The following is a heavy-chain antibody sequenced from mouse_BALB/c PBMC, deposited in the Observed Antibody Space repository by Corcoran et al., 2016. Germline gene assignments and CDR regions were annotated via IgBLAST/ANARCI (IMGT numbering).Heavy chain of an antibody. V-gene: IGHV14-1*02. CDR1: GFNIKDYY. Sequence: EVQLQQSGAELVRPGALVKLSCKASGFNIKDYYMHWVKQRPEQGLERIGWIDPENGNTIYDPKFQGKASIPADTSSNTAYLQLSSLTSEDTAVYYCARMGYWYFDVWGAWTTVTVSS. D-gene: IGHD2-3*01. J-gene: IGHJ1*01. CDR3: ARMGYWYFDV. CDR2: IDPENGNT.